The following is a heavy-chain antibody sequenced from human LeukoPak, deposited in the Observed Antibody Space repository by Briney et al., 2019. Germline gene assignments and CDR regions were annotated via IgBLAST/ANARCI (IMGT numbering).Heavy chain of an antibody. J-gene: IGHJ4*02. CDR1: GFTFRSYW. V-gene: IGHV3-7*01. CDR2: INQGGSVQ. CDR3: ARASPDSSGYPY. D-gene: IGHD3-22*01. Sequence: PGGSLRLSCAASGFTFRSYWMSWVRQAPGKGLEWVANINQGGSVQYYMDSVKGRFTISRDDAKNSLYVQMNSLRDEDTAVYYCARASPDSSGYPYWGQGTLVTVSS.